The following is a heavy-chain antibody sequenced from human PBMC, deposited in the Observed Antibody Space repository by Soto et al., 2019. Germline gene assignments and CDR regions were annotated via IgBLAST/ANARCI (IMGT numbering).Heavy chain of an antibody. J-gene: IGHJ4*02. CDR2: ISGSGGST. CDR3: VKDLVRGGY. Sequence: PGGTLRLTCAASGFTFSSYAMSWVRQPPGKGLEWVSAISGSGGSTYYADSVKGRFTTSRDNTKNTLYLQMNSLRAEDTAVYYCVKDLVRGGYWGQGTLVTVSS. D-gene: IGHD3-16*01. CDR1: GFTFSSYA. V-gene: IGHV3-23*01.